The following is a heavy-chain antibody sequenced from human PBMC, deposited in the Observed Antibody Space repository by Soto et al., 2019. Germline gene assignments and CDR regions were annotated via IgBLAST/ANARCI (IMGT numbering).Heavy chain of an antibody. D-gene: IGHD3-10*01. CDR1: GYTFTSYA. V-gene: IGHV1-3*01. CDR2: INAGNGNT. CDR3: ARDHETYYYGSGSYYNRPQFDY. J-gene: IGHJ4*02. Sequence: ASVKVSFKASGYTFTSYAMHWLRQAPGQRLEWMGWINAGNGNTKYSQKFQGRVTITRDTSASTAYMELSSLRSEDTAVYYCARDHETYYYGSGSYYNRPQFDYWGQGTLVTVSS.